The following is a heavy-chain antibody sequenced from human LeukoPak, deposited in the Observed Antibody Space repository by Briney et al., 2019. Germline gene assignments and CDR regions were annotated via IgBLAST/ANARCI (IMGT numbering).Heavy chain of an antibody. CDR2: ISYDGSNK. Sequence: GGSLRLSCAASGFTFSSYGMHWVRQAPGKGLEWVAVISYDGSNKYYADSVKGRFTISRDNSKNTLYLQMNSLRAEDTAVYYCASGHPDIVVVPAAEAWGQGTLVTVSS. D-gene: IGHD2-2*01. J-gene: IGHJ5*02. CDR3: ASGHPDIVVVPAAEA. V-gene: IGHV3-30*03. CDR1: GFTFSSYG.